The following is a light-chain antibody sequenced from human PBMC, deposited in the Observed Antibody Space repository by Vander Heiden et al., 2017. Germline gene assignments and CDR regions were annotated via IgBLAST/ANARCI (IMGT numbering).Light chain of an antibody. V-gene: IGKV3-15*01. Sequence: EIVPTRQPATLSVSPGGSATLSCRASQSVSSNLAWYEQKPGQAPRLLIYGASTRATGIPARFSGSGSGTEFTLTISSLQSEDFAVYYCQQYNNWPPRTFGQGTKLEIK. J-gene: IGKJ2*01. CDR3: QQYNNWPPRT. CDR1: QSVSSN. CDR2: GAS.